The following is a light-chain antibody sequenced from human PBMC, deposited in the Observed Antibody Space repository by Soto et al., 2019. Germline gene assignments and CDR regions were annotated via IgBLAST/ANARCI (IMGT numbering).Light chain of an antibody. J-gene: IGLJ1*01. CDR1: SSDVGGYNY. Sequence: QSALTQPASVSGSPGQSITISCTGTSSDVGGYNYVSWYQQHPGKAPKLMIYDVSNRPSGVSNRFSGPKSVNTASLTISGLQAEDEADYYCCSYSSSSTGVFGTGTKLTVL. CDR3: CSYSSSSTGV. V-gene: IGLV2-14*01. CDR2: DVS.